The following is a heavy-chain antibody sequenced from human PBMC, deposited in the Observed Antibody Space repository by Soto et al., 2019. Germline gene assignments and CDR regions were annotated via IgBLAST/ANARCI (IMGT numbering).Heavy chain of an antibody. D-gene: IGHD3-3*01. V-gene: IGHV3-11*01. Sequence: GGSLRLSCAASGFTFSDYYMSWIRQAPGKGLEWVSYISSSGSTIYYADSVKGRFTISRDNAKNSLYLQMNSLRAEDTAVYYWARSHLGINYDFWSGSGGKNNWFDPWGQGTLVTVSS. CDR1: GFTFSDYY. J-gene: IGHJ5*02. CDR2: ISSSGSTI. CDR3: ARSHLGINYDFWSGSGGKNNWFDP.